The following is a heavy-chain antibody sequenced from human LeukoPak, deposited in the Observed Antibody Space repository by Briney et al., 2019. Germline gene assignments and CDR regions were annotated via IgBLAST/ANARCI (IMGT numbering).Heavy chain of an antibody. J-gene: IGHJ4*02. V-gene: IGHV3-21*01. D-gene: IGHD6-19*01. CDR1: GFTFSSYS. Sequence: PGGSLRLSCAASGFTFSSYSMNWVRQAPGKGLEWVSSISSSGSYIYYADSVKGRFTISRDNAKNSLYPQMNSLRAEDTAVYYCARSIFLGLSGWPAPCDYWGQGTLVTVSS. CDR2: ISSSGSYI. CDR3: ARSIFLGLSGWPAPCDY.